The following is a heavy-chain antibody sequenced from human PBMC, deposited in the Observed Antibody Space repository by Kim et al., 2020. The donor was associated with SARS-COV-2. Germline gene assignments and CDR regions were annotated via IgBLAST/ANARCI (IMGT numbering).Heavy chain of an antibody. CDR1: GYTFTGYY. D-gene: IGHD3-10*01. Sequence: ASVKVSCKASGYTFTGYYMHWVRQAPGQGLEWMGWINPNSGGTNYAQKFQGRVTMTRDTSISTAYMELSRLRSDDTAVYYCARVVKGASPGVRGKRIDYWGQGTLVTVSS. CDR3: ARVVKGASPGVRGKRIDY. CDR2: INPNSGGT. J-gene: IGHJ4*02. V-gene: IGHV1-2*02.